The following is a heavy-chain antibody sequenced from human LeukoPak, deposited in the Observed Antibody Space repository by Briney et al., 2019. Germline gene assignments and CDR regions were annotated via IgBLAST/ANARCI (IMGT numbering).Heavy chain of an antibody. CDR3: TRDPGTTMSYYSDY. CDR2: ISNDGSNK. CDR1: GFTFKTYA. J-gene: IGHJ4*02. V-gene: IGHV3-30*04. Sequence: GGSLRLSCAASGFTFKTYAMHWVRQAPRKGLEWVAVISNDGSNKYYADSVKGRFTISSDNSKNTLFLQMNSLRAEDTAVHYCTRDPGTTMSYYSDYWGQGTLVTVSS. D-gene: IGHD1-1*01.